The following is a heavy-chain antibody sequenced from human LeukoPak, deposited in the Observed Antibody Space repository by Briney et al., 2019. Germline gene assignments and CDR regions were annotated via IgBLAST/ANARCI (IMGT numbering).Heavy chain of an antibody. D-gene: IGHD2/OR15-2a*01. Sequence: PSETLSLTCAVYGGSFSGYYWSWIRQPPGKGLEWIGEINHSGSTNDNPSLKSRVTISIDTSKNQFSLRLSSVTAADTAVYYCARGVDDSATFFYSYYMDVWGKGTTVTVSS. CDR1: GGSFSGYY. J-gene: IGHJ6*03. V-gene: IGHV4-34*01. CDR2: INHSGST. CDR3: ARGVDDSATFFYSYYMDV.